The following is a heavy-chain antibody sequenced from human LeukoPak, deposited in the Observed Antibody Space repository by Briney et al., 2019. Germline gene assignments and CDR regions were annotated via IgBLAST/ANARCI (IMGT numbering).Heavy chain of an antibody. J-gene: IGHJ1*01. CDR1: GFPFSTHS. D-gene: IGHD3-22*01. Sequence: TGGSLRLSCAASGFPFSTHSLNWVRQAPGKGLEWVSAISSGGVDTFYADSVKGRFTISRDDSENTLYMQMNSLRDEDTAVYYCAIMHGYYDGTGYWVQWGQGTLVTVSS. CDR2: ISSGGVDT. CDR3: AIMHGYYDGTGYWVQ. V-gene: IGHV3-23*01.